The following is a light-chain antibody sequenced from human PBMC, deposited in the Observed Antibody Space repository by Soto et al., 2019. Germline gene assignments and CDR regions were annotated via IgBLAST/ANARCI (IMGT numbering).Light chain of an antibody. CDR2: GAS. CDR1: QSVSSSY. J-gene: IGKJ5*01. CDR3: QQYGSSPST. V-gene: IGKV3-20*01. Sequence: EIVLTQSPVTLSLSPGERATLSCRASQSVSSSYLAWYQQKPGQAPRLLIYGASSRATGIPDRFSGSGFGTDFTLTIIRLEPEDFAVYYCQQYGSSPSTFGQGTRLEIK.